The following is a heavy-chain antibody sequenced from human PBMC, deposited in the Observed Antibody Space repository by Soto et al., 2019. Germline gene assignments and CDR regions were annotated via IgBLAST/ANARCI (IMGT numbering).Heavy chain of an antibody. V-gene: IGHV4-4*02. D-gene: IGHD3-10*01. CDR3: ARVLRGPGGVDI. CDR2: IYHSGST. J-gene: IGHJ3*02. Sequence: SETLSLTCAVSSGSISSSNWWSWVRQPPGKGLEWIGEIYHSGSTNYNPSLKSRVTISVDKSKNQFSLKLSSVTAADTAVYYCARVLRGPGGVDIWGQGTMVTVSS. CDR1: SGSISSSNW.